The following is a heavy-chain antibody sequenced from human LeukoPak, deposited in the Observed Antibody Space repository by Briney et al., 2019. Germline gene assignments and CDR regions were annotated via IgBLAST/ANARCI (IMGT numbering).Heavy chain of an antibody. Sequence: PGGSLRLPCAASGFTFSSYGMHWVRQAPGKGLEWVAVISYDGSNKYYADSVKGRFTISRDNSKNTLYLQMNSLRAEDTAVYYCAKDLEPQLVGAADYWGQGPWSPSPQ. CDR1: GFTFSSYG. D-gene: IGHD1-26*01. CDR3: AKDLEPQLVGAADY. V-gene: IGHV3-30*18. J-gene: IGHJ4*02. CDR2: ISYDGSNK.